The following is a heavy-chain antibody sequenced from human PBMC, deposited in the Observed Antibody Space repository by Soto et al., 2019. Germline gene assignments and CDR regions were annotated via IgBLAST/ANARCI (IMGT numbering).Heavy chain of an antibody. V-gene: IGHV1-69*01. CDR3: ARVPSNYYGSGSTHPPDDAFDI. CDR2: IIPIFGTA. J-gene: IGHJ3*02. Sequence: VKVSCKASGGTFSSYAISWVRQAPGQGLEWMGGIIPIFGTANYAQKFQGRVTITADESTSTAYMELSSLRSEDTAVYYCARVPSNYYGSGSTHPPDDAFDIWGQGTMVTVSS. CDR1: GGTFSSYA. D-gene: IGHD3-10*01.